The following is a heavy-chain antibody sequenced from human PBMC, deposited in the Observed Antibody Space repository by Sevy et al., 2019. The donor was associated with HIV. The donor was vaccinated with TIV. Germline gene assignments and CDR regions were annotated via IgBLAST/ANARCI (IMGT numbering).Heavy chain of an antibody. CDR1: GGSFSGYY. CDR3: ARGQWEHPY. D-gene: IGHD1-26*01. J-gene: IGHJ4*02. V-gene: IGHV4-34*01. CDR2: IIPNGIT. Sequence: SETLSLTCAAYGGSFSGYYWSWIRQPPGKGLEWIGEIIPNGITNYNPSFKSRVTISIDTSKNQFSLKVKSVTAADTAIYYCARGQWEHPYWGQGTQVTVSS.